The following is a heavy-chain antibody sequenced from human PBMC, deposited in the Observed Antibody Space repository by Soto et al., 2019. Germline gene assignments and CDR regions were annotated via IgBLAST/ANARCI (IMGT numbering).Heavy chain of an antibody. Sequence: QVQLVQSGAEVKKPGASVKVSCKASGYTFTSYGISWVRQAPGQGLEWMGWISAYNGNTNYAQKLQDRVTMTTDTSTSTAYMELRSLRSDDTAVYYCARVYSSSYYYYYGMDVWGQGTTVTVSS. J-gene: IGHJ6*02. D-gene: IGHD6-6*01. CDR2: ISAYNGNT. V-gene: IGHV1-18*04. CDR3: ARVYSSSYYYYYGMDV. CDR1: GYTFTSYG.